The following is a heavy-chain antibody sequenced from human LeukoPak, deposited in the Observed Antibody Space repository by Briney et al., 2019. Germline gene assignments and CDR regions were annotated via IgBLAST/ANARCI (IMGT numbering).Heavy chain of an antibody. CDR3: ARESEEAFDF. D-gene: IGHD3-3*01. V-gene: IGHV3-21*01. CDR1: GFAFNTYD. Sequence: PGGSLRLSCAASGFAFNTYDMNWVRQAPGKGLEWVSSISRSGPYTFYADSVRGRFSISRDDALGSLYLQLNSLRGEDTAVYYCARESEEAFDFWGQGTVVTVSS. J-gene: IGHJ3*01. CDR2: ISRSGPYT.